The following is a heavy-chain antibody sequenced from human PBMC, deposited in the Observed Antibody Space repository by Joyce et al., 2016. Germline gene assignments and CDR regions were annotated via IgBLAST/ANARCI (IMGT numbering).Heavy chain of an antibody. CDR1: GFTFSTSS. Sequence: EVQLVESGGGLVKPGGSLRISCAASGFTFSTSSMSWFRRAPGKGRECVSAISSDSTYIFYADSVKGRFTVSRDNAKNSLYLQMNSLRAEDTAVFFCARGGIVYDYSMDLWGQGTTVTVSS. J-gene: IGHJ6*02. D-gene: IGHD3-22*01. V-gene: IGHV3-21*02. CDR3: ARGGIVYDYSMDL. CDR2: ISSDSTYI.